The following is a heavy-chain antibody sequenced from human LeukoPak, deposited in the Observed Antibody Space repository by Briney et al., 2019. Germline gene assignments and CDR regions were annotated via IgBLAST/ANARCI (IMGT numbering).Heavy chain of an antibody. CDR3: ARDPVEHVLDY. D-gene: IGHD1/OR15-1a*01. CDR2: ISSSSSYI. J-gene: IGHJ4*02. Sequence: GGSLRLSCAASGFTFSSYSMNWVRQAPGKELERVSSISSSSSYICYADSVKGRFTISRDNAKNSLYVQMNSLRAEDTAVYYCARDPVEHVLDYWGQGTLVTVSS. V-gene: IGHV3-21*01. CDR1: GFTFSSYS.